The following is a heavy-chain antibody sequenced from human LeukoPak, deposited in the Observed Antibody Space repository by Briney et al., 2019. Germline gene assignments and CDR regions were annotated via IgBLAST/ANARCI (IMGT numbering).Heavy chain of an antibody. CDR3: ARANSGLGYCSSTSCYTGLVYDY. Sequence: ASVKVSCKASGYTFTGYYMHWARQAPGQGLEWMGWINPNSGGTKYAQKFQGRVTMTRDTSISTAYMELSRLRSDDTAVYYCARANSGLGYCSSTSCYTGLVYDYWGQGTLVTVSS. CDR1: GYTFTGYY. CDR2: INPNSGGT. J-gene: IGHJ4*02. V-gene: IGHV1-2*02. D-gene: IGHD2-2*02.